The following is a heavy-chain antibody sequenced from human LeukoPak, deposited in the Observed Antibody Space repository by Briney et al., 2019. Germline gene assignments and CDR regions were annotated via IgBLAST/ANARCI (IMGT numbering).Heavy chain of an antibody. V-gene: IGHV4-59*11. D-gene: IGHD6-13*01. CDR1: GVSLSSHY. CDR3: ARALQPGVYAFDI. Sequence: SETLSLTCTVSGVSLSSHYWTWIRHPPGEGLEWLAYIYYSGSTNYNPSLKSRVTISADTSKNQFSLKLSSVTAADTAVYYCARALQPGVYAFDIWGQGTMVTVSS. CDR2: IYYSGST. J-gene: IGHJ3*02.